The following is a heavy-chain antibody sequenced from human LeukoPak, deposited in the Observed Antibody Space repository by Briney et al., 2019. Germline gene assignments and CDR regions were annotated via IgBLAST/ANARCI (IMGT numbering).Heavy chain of an antibody. V-gene: IGHV3-64*01. J-gene: IGHJ4*02. CDR3: ARGGYSVGSLGDY. CDR2: ISSNGGST. Sequence: GGCLRLFCAPSGFTLSSYAIHWVRQAPGEGLEDVSAISSNGGSTYYANSVKGRFTISRDNSKNTLYLQKGSMRAEDMAVYYYARGGYSVGSLGDYWGQGTLVTVSS. D-gene: IGHD5-18*01. CDR1: GFTLSSYA.